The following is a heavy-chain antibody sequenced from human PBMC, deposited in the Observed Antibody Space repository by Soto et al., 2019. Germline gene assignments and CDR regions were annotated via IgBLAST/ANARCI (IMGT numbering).Heavy chain of an antibody. CDR1: GFTFSSYG. CDR3: AKDSRWERLLDY. Sequence: QVQLVESGGGVVQPGRSLRLSCAASGFTFSSYGMHWVRQAPGKGLEWVAVISYDGSNKYYADSVKGRFTISRDNSKNTLYLQMNSLRDEDTAVYYCAKDSRWERLLDYWGQGTLVTVSS. CDR2: ISYDGSNK. D-gene: IGHD1-26*01. J-gene: IGHJ4*02. V-gene: IGHV3-30*18.